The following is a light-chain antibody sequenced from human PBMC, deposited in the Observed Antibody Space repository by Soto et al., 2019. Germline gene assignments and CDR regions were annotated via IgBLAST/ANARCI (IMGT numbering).Light chain of an antibody. Sequence: DIQMTQSPSSLSASVGDRVTITCRASQDIRNNLGWYHQEPGKAPKRLQGGVPSRFSGSGSGTEFTLTISSLQPEDFATYYCLQHNAYPWTFGQGTKVDIK. V-gene: IGKV1-17*01. CDR1: QDIRNN. J-gene: IGKJ1*01. CDR3: LQHNAYPWT.